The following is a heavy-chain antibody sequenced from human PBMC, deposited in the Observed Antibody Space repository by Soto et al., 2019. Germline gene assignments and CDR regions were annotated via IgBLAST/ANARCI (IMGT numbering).Heavy chain of an antibody. CDR2: IYYSGST. CDR1: GGSISSGGYS. Sequence: SETLSLTCTVSGGSISSGGYSWSWIRQPPGKGLEWIGYIYYSGSTYYNPSLKSRVTISVDRSKNQFSLKLSSVTAADTAVYYCARGGFITFGGVIVNPGAFDIWGQGTMVTVSS. V-gene: IGHV4-30-2*01. CDR3: ARGGFITFGGVIVNPGAFDI. J-gene: IGHJ3*02. D-gene: IGHD3-16*02.